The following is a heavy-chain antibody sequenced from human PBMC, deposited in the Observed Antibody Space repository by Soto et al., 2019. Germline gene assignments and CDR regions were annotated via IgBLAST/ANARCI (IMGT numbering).Heavy chain of an antibody. CDR2: IYRGGWEK. J-gene: IGHJ5*02. Sequence: PGGSLRLSCAASGFSISNYWMAWVRQAPGKGLEWVANIYRGGWEKXXVDSVQGRXTISRYNYTNSXYLQRXRLGAGDTAVYYCARGGNWFDPWGQGTLVTDSS. CDR1: GFSISNYW. V-gene: IGHV3-7*05. CDR3: ARGGNWFDP. D-gene: IGHD3-10*01.